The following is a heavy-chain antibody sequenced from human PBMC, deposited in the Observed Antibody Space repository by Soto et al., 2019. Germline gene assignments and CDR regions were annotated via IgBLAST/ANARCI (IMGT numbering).Heavy chain of an antibody. CDR1: GGSFSGYY. J-gene: IGHJ4*02. CDR2: INHSGST. V-gene: IGHV4-34*01. Sequence: QVQLQQWGAGLLKPSETLSLTCAVYGGSFSGYYWSWIRQPPGKGLEWIGEINHSGSTNYNPSLTSLVPRSVDTAKNQFSLTLSSVTAADTAVYYCARGEIVPAVRPIDYWGQGTLVTVSS. CDR3: ARGEIVPAVRPIDY. D-gene: IGHD2-2*01.